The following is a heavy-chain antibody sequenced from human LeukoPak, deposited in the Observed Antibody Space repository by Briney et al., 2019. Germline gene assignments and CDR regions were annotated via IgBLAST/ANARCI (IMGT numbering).Heavy chain of an antibody. J-gene: IGHJ4*02. CDR2: IYYSGST. Sequence: SETLSLTCTVSGGSISSSSYYWGWIRQPPGKGLEWIGSIYYSGSTYYNPSLKSRVTISVDTSKNQFSLKLSSVNAADTAVYYCARWYYDSSGYRYFDYWGQGTLVTVSS. CDR1: GGSISSSSYY. CDR3: ARWYYDSSGYRYFDY. D-gene: IGHD3-22*01. V-gene: IGHV4-39*07.